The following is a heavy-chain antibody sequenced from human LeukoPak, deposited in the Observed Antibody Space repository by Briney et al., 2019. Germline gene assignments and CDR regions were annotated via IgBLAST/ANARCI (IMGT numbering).Heavy chain of an antibody. Sequence: ASVKVSCKVSGYTLTELSMHWVRQAPGKGLEWMGGFDPEDGETIYAQKFQGRVTMTEDTSTDTAYMELSSLRSEDTAVYYCARPYGGSYAFDIXXXXTXVTVSS. CDR2: FDPEDGET. V-gene: IGHV1-24*01. D-gene: IGHD4/OR15-4a*01. CDR3: ARPYGGSYAFDI. J-gene: IGHJ3*02. CDR1: GYTLTELS.